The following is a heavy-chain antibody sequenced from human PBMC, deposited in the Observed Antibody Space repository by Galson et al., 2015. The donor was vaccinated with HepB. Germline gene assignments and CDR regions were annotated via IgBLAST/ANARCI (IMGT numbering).Heavy chain of an antibody. V-gene: IGHV1-2*06. D-gene: IGHD3-22*01. J-gene: IGHJ4*02. CDR1: GYTFTGYY. Sequence: QSGAEVKKPGASVKVPCKASGYTFTGYYMHWVRQAPGQGLEWMGRINPNSGGTNYAQKFQGRVTMTRDTSISTAYMELSRLRSDDTAVYYCAREARSTDADSSGSYDYWGQGTLVTVSS. CDR2: INPNSGGT. CDR3: AREARSTDADSSGSYDY.